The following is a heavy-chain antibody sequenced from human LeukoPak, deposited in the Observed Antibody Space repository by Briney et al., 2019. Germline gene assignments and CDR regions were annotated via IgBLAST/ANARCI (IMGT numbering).Heavy chain of an antibody. CDR1: GGSISSYY. CDR2: IYYSGST. J-gene: IGHJ6*03. V-gene: IGHV4-59*01. Sequence: SETLSLTCTVSGGSISSYYWSWIRQPPGKGLEWIGYIYYSGSTNYNPSLKSRVTISVDTSKNQFSLKLRSVTADDTAVYYCARESSATYYDFWSANYYYYYYMDVWGKGTTVAVSS. CDR3: ARESSATYYDFWSANYYYYYYMDV. D-gene: IGHD3-3*01.